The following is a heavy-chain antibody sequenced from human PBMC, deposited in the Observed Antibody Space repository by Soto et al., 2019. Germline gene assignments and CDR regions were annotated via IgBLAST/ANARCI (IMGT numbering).Heavy chain of an antibody. CDR3: AGHLVGSTRGNFDY. CDR2: IYPYDSDT. D-gene: IGHD2-2*01. CDR1: GYSFTSYW. Sequence: PGESLKISCKTSGYSFTSYWIGWVRQMPGKGMEWMGNIYPYDSDTRYSPSFQGQVTISADTSITTAYLQWSGLRASDTAMYFCAGHLVGSTRGNFDYWGQGTLVTVSS. J-gene: IGHJ4*01. V-gene: IGHV5-51*01.